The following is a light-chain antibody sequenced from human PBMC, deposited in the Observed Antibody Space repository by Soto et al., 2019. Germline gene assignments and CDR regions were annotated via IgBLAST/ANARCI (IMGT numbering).Light chain of an antibody. CDR1: QSVSGTH. CDR2: GAS. Sequence: DIVLTQSPGTLSLSPGDRATLSCRASQSVSGTHLAWYQQKPGQAPRLLIYGASSRATGIPDRFSGRGSGTDFTLTISRLEPEDFAVYYCQQYGSSSTVGQGTKVDIK. CDR3: QQYGSSST. J-gene: IGKJ1*01. V-gene: IGKV3-20*01.